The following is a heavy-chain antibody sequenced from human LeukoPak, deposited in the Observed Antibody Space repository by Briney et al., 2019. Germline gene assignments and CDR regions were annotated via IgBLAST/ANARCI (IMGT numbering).Heavy chain of an antibody. D-gene: IGHD1-26*01. Sequence: GGSLRLSCAASGFTFSSYWMHWVRHAPGKGPVWVSRINSDGSSTSYADSVKGRFTISRDNAKNTLFLQMNSLRAEDTAVYYCVRGWAERSGSSFYFDYWGQGTRVTVSS. CDR2: INSDGSST. J-gene: IGHJ4*02. CDR1: GFTFSSYW. CDR3: VRGWAERSGSSFYFDY. V-gene: IGHV3-74*01.